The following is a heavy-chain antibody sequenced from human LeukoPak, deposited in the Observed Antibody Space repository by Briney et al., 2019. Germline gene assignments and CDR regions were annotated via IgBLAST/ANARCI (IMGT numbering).Heavy chain of an antibody. Sequence: SVKVSCKASGGTFSRYAISWVRQAPGQGLEWMGGIIPIFGTAKYAQKFQGRVTLTTDESTSTAYMELSSLRAEDTAVYYCARGKVTVPLYYFDYWGQGTLVTVSS. CDR2: IIPIFGTA. J-gene: IGHJ4*02. D-gene: IGHD4-11*01. CDR3: ARGKVTVPLYYFDY. V-gene: IGHV1-69*05. CDR1: GGTFSRYA.